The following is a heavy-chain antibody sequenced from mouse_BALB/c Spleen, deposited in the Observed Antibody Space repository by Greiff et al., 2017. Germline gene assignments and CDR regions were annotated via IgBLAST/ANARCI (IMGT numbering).Heavy chain of an antibody. Sequence: QVQLQQPGAELVKPGAPVKLSCKASGYTFTSYWMNWVKQRPGQGLEWIGEINPSNGGTNFNEKFKSKATLTVDKSSSTAYMQLSSLTSEDSAVYYCTRKGGLRGDYYAMDYWGQGTSVTVSS. CDR2: INPSNGGT. CDR3: TRKGGLRGDYYAMDY. D-gene: IGHD2-4*01. CDR1: GYTFTSYW. J-gene: IGHJ4*01. V-gene: IGHV1S81*02.